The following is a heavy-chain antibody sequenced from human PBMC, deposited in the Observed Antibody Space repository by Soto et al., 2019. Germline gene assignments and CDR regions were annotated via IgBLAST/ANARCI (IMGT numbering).Heavy chain of an antibody. CDR2: IKSKTDGGTT. CDR3: TASAPKYYDFWSGYCTGGMDV. V-gene: IGHV3-15*01. CDR1: GFTFSNAW. Sequence: PGGSLRLSCAASGFTFSNAWMSWVRQAPGKGPEWVGRIKSKTDGGTTDYAAPVKGRFTISRDDSKNTLYLQMNSLKTEDTAVYYCTASAPKYYDFWSGYCTGGMDVWGQGTTVT. D-gene: IGHD3-3*01. J-gene: IGHJ6*02.